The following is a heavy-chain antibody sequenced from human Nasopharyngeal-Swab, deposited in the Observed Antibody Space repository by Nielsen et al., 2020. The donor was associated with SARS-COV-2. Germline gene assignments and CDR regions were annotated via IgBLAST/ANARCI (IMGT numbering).Heavy chain of an antibody. CDR3: ARDRYDSSGSPGWFDP. CDR1: GVSVTSNSAA. D-gene: IGHD3-22*01. Sequence: SETLSLTCAISGVSVTSNSAAWNWITQSPSRGFEWLGRTYYSSKWYNDYAVSVISRITINPDTSKNQLSLQLNSVTPEDTAVYYCARDRYDSSGSPGWFDPWGQGTLVTVSS. J-gene: IGHJ5*02. V-gene: IGHV6-1*01. CDR2: TYYSSKWYN.